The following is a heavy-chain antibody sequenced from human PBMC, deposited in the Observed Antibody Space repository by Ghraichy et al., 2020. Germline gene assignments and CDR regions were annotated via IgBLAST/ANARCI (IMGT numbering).Heavy chain of an antibody. CDR1: GFTFIAYT. CDR2: ISSESGYI. D-gene: IGHD4/OR15-4a*01. Sequence: GGSLRLSCAASGFTFIAYTMDWVRQAPGKGLEWVSSISSESGYIYLADSLKGRFTISRDNARNSVYLHMNSLRADDTAVYYCARAPPRGAYYNYFGLDGWGQGTTVTVSS. J-gene: IGHJ6*02. V-gene: IGHV3-21*06. CDR3: ARAPPRGAYYNYFGLDG.